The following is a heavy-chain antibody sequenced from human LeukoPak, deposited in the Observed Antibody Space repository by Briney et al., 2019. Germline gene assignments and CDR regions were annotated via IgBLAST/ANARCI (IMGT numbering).Heavy chain of an antibody. CDR2: ISGSSTST. CDR1: GFTFSSFA. D-gene: IGHD6-19*01. CDR3: AKDLSMAVTGSPFDY. V-gene: IGHV3-23*01. Sequence: GGSLRRSCAAAGFTFSSFAMSWVRRAPGQGLERVSTISGSSTSTYYADSVQGRFTVSRDNSKTTLFLQMNSLRAEDTAIYYCAKDLSMAVTGSPFDYWGQGTLVTVSS. J-gene: IGHJ4*02.